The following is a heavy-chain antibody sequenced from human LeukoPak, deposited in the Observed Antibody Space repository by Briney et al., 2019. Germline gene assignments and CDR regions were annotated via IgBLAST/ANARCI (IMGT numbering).Heavy chain of an antibody. CDR1: GFALSSYS. Sequence: GGSHPLSRADSGFALSSYSMNWVRQGPGKGVERVAYISRSSSTIYYAESVRGRFTISRDNAKNSLFLQMSSLRDEDTAAYYCARDFQWFFDCWGQGNQVSLSS. J-gene: IGHJ4*02. CDR3: ARDFQWFFDC. V-gene: IGHV3-48*02. CDR2: ISRSSSTI. D-gene: IGHD3-9*01.